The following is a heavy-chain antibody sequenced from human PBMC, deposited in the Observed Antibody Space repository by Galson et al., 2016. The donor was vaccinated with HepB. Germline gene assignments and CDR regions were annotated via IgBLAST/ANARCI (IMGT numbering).Heavy chain of an antibody. D-gene: IGHD6-19*01. CDR1: GDSMTGNW. Sequence: SETLSLTCTVSGDSMTGNWWSWVRQPPGQALEWIGEAYHSGSTHYNPPLNNRVTISLNTSNNQLSLELNFVTAADTAIYYCARHVAVPGTRGFDSWGQGTLVTVSS. CDR2: AYHSGST. V-gene: IGHV4-4*02. J-gene: IGHJ4*02. CDR3: ARHVAVPGTRGFDS.